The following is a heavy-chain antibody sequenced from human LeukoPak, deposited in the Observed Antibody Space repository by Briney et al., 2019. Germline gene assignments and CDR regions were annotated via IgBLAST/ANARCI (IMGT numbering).Heavy chain of an antibody. CDR3: ATRPIVGAPY. D-gene: IGHD1-26*01. J-gene: IGHJ4*02. Sequence: GGSLRLSCAASGFTFSSYAMNWVRQAPGKGLEWISGISGSGGVTYYADSVKGRFTISRDNSKNTLYVQMNSLRAEDTAVYYCATRPIVGAPYWGQGTLVTVSS. V-gene: IGHV3-23*01. CDR1: GFTFSSYA. CDR2: ISGSGGVT.